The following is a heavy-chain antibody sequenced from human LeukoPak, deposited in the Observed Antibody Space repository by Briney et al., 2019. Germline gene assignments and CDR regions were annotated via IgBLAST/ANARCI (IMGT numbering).Heavy chain of an antibody. CDR1: GFTFSSYW. CDR3: ARDLVGSCLDY. Sequence: GGSLRLSCAASGFTFSSYWMSWVRQAPGKGLEWVANIKQDGSEKYYVDSMKGRFTISRDNAKNSLYLQMNSLRAEDTAVYYCARDLVGSCLDYWGQGTLVTVSS. V-gene: IGHV3-7*01. CDR2: IKQDGSEK. D-gene: IGHD2-15*01. J-gene: IGHJ4*02.